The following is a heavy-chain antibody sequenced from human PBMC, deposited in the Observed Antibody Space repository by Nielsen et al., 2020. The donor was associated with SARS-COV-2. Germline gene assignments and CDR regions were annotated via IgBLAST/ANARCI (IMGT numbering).Heavy chain of an antibody. J-gene: IGHJ6*02. CDR2: ISSSGSTI. CDR1: GFTFISYE. CDR3: AREMGKVAAADYYYYYGMDV. V-gene: IGHV3-48*03. Sequence: GGSLRLSWAASGFTFISYEMNWVRQAPGKGLEWVSYISSSGSTIYYADSVKGRFTISRDNAKNSLYLQMNSLRAEDMAVYYCAREMGKVAAADYYYYYGMDVWGQGTTVTVSS. D-gene: IGHD6-13*01.